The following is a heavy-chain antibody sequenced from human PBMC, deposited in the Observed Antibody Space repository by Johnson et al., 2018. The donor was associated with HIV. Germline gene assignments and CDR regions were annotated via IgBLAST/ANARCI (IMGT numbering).Heavy chain of an antibody. V-gene: IGHV3-33*08. CDR3: ARRSMTSDGFDI. J-gene: IGHJ3*02. CDR1: GFTFSDAW. CDR2: MWYDGSNK. D-gene: IGHD2-8*01. Sequence: QVQLVESGGGLVKPGGSLALSCAASGFTFSDAWMNWVRQAPGKGLEWVAVMWYDGSNKYYADSVKGRFTISRDNSKNTLYLQMNSLRAEDTAIYYCARRSMTSDGFDIWGQGTMVIVSS.